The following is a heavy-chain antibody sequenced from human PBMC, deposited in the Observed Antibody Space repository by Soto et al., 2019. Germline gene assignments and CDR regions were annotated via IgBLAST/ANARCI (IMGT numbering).Heavy chain of an antibody. D-gene: IGHD3-22*01. CDR1: GFRFSSYS. CDR3: ATMNGYFEY. CDR2: ITATGDRT. J-gene: IGHJ4*02. V-gene: IGHV3-23*01. Sequence: GGSLRLSCAGSGFRFSSYSMSWVRQTPGKGLEWVAAITATGDRTYYADSVTGRFTISRDNSKKTHYLQMTSLRAEDTAMYYCATMNGYFEYWGQGTPVTVYS.